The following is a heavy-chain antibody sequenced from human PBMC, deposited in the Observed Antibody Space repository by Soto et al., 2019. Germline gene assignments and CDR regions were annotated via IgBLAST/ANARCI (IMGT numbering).Heavy chain of an antibody. CDR1: GDSVTSGSYF. CDR2: VYSSGGN. CDR3: ARAPALLRGYPLDS. V-gene: IGHV4-61*01. J-gene: IGHJ4*02. Sequence: SETLSLTCTVSGDSVTSGSYFWTWIRQPPGKRLEWIGYVYSSGGNNYNPSLKSRVTISLHTSKNQFSLELNSVTAADTAVFYCARAPALLRGYPLDSWGQGTLVTVSS. D-gene: IGHD3-10*01.